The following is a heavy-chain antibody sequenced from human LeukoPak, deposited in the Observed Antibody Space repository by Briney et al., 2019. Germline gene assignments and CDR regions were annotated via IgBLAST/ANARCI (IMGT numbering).Heavy chain of an antibody. D-gene: IGHD3-10*01. CDR2: IYTDGRT. CDR1: GFTVTSNY. V-gene: IGHV3-66*01. J-gene: IGHJ4*02. CDR3: SRGQIYGTGSYFFDH. Sequence: GGSLRLSCAASGFTVTSNYMSWVRQTPGQGRLEWVSVIYTDGRTFYTGSVTGRFTISRDNSKNTLYLQMNSLRAEDTAVYYCSRGQIYGTGSYFFDHWGQGTLVTVSS.